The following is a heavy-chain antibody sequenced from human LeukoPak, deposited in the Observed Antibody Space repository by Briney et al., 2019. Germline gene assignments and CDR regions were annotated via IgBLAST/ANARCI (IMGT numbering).Heavy chain of an antibody. V-gene: IGHV1-2*02. J-gene: IGHJ4*02. CDR2: MHPGNGNT. D-gene: IGHD2-21*02. CDR1: GYRFISNY. CDR3: AREGSYCVGGDCYSSDF. Sequence: GASVKVSCKASGYRFISNYIQWVRQAPGLGPEWMGWMHPGNGNTRYAEKFQGRVTMTRDTSINTAYMDLSSLRYDDTAVYYCAREGSYCVGGDCYSSDFWGQGTLITVSS.